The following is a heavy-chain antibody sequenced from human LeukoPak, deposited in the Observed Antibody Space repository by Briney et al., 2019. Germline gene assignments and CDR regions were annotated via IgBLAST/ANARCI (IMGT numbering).Heavy chain of an antibody. D-gene: IGHD6-19*01. CDR2: INNDGGDT. J-gene: IGHJ5*01. CDR3: ARASGSGWRS. Sequence: GGTLRLSCAASGLIFNNSVMYWVRQAPGKGLEYVAAINNDGGDTFYANSVKGRFTISRDNSKNTLYLQMGSLRAEDMAVYYCARASGSGWRSWGHGTLVTVCS. CDR1: GLIFNNSV. V-gene: IGHV3-64*01.